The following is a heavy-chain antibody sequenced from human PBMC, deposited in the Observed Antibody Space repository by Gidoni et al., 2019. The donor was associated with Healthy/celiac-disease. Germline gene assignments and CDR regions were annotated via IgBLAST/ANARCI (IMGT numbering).Heavy chain of an antibody. CDR3: AKNIAVAGTDYYYYGMDV. D-gene: IGHD6-19*01. J-gene: IGHJ6*02. CDR2: ISYDGSNK. CDR1: GFTFRSYA. V-gene: IGHV3-30*18. Sequence: QVQRVESGGGVVQPGRSLRLSCVASGFTFRSYARHWFRQAPGKGLGWVSVISYDGSNKYYADSVKGRFTISRDNSKNTLYLQMNSLRAEDTAVYYCAKNIAVAGTDYYYYGMDVWGQGTTVTVSS.